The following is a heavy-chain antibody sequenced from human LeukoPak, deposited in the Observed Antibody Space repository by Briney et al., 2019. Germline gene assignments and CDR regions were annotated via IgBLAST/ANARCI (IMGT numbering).Heavy chain of an antibody. Sequence: ASVKVSCKASGGTFSSYAISWVRQAPGQGPEWMGGIIPIFGTANYAQKFQGRVTITTDESTSTAYMELSSLRSEDTAVYYCARGDSSGYYPYFDYWGQGTLVTVSS. J-gene: IGHJ4*02. CDR1: GGTFSSYA. CDR3: ARGDSSGYYPYFDY. V-gene: IGHV1-69*05. CDR2: IIPIFGTA. D-gene: IGHD3-22*01.